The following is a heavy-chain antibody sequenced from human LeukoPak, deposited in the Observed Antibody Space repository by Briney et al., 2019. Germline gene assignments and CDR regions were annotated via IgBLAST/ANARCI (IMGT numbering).Heavy chain of an antibody. Sequence: GGSLRLSCAGSGFTISKDYMTWVRQAPGKGLECVSAIYGGGTTYYSDSVKGRFTISRDSSSNTLHLQMNSLRAEDTAVYYCAREARYYDILTGYHNYSGVDVWGQGTTVIVSS. CDR1: GFTISKDY. D-gene: IGHD3-9*01. V-gene: IGHV3-66*01. CDR3: AREARYYDILTGYHNYSGVDV. J-gene: IGHJ6*02. CDR2: IYGGGTT.